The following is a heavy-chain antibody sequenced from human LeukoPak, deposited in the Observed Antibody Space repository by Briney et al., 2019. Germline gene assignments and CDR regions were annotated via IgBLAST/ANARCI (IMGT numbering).Heavy chain of an antibody. V-gene: IGHV3-7*03. Sequence: PGGSLRLSCVASGFTYSDYWMSWVRQGPGKGLEWVATIKGDGSVKNYVDSVKGRFTISRDNAKNSVFLQMDSLRVEDTALYYCARRGLHDCWGQGTLVTVSS. CDR3: ARRGLHDC. D-gene: IGHD5/OR15-5a*01. J-gene: IGHJ4*02. CDR2: IKGDGSVK. CDR1: GFTYSDYW.